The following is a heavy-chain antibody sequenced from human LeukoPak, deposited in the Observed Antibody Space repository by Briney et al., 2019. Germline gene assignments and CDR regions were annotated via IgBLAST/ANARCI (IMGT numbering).Heavy chain of an antibody. Sequence: SETLSLTCAVYGGSFSGYYWSWIRQPPGKGLEWIGEINHSGSTNYNPSLKSRVTIPVDTSKNQFSLKLSSVTAADTAVYYCARSDQLGGIIDYWGQGTLVTVSS. CDR3: ARSDQLGGIIDY. CDR1: GGSFSGYY. D-gene: IGHD7-27*01. J-gene: IGHJ4*02. V-gene: IGHV4-34*01. CDR2: INHSGST.